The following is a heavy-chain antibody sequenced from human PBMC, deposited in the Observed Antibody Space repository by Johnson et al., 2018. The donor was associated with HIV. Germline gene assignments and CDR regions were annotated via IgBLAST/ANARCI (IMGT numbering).Heavy chain of an antibody. CDR3: VKGRRWLPYGGAFDI. D-gene: IGHD4-23*01. CDR2: ISWAGGST. CDR1: GFTFDDNT. Sequence: VQLVESGGVVVQPGGSLRLSCAASGFTFDDNTMHWVRQAPGKGLEWVSLISWAGGSTYYADSVKGRFTISRDNSKNSLYLQMNSLRTEDTALYYCVKGRRWLPYGGAFDIWGQGTMVTVSS. V-gene: IGHV3-43*01. J-gene: IGHJ3*02.